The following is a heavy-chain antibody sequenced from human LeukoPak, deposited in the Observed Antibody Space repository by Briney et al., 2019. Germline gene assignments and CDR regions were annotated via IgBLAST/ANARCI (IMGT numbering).Heavy chain of an antibody. J-gene: IGHJ5*02. CDR3: ARGTRITIFGVVTRMENWFDP. CDR2: IYPGDSDT. D-gene: IGHD3-3*01. V-gene: IGHV5-51*01. Sequence: GESLKISCKGSGYSITSYWIGWVRQMPGKGLEWMGIIYPGDSDTRYSPSFQGQVTISADKSISTAYLQWSSLKASDTALYYCARGTRITIFGVVTRMENWFDPWGQGTLVTVSS. CDR1: GYSITSYW.